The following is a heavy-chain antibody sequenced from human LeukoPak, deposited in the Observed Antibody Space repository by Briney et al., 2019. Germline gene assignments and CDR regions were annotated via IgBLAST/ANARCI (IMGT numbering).Heavy chain of an antibody. CDR2: ISWNSGVI. CDR3: AKVRPPGSYYNLAIDY. V-gene: IGHV3-9*01. J-gene: IGHJ4*02. CDR1: GFTFDHYA. D-gene: IGHD3-10*01. Sequence: GGSLRLSCAASGFTFDHYAMHWVRHAPGKGLEWVSGISWNSGVIDYADSVKGRFTISRDNAKNSLYLQMNSLRVEDTALYYCAKVRPPGSYYNLAIDYWGQGTLVTVSS.